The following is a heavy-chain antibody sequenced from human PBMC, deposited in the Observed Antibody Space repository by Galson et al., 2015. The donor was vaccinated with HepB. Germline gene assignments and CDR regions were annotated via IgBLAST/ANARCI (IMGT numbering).Heavy chain of an antibody. Sequence: SLRLSCAASGFTFNNYNMNWVRQAPGKGLEWVSSISSSSTYIYYADSVQGQFTISRDNAENSLFLQMSSLRVEDTAVYYCARDYYGPGSYYSGGGMDVWGQGTTVTVSS. CDR3: ARDYYGPGSYYSGGGMDV. CDR1: GFTFNNYN. D-gene: IGHD3-10*01. CDR2: ISSSSTYI. V-gene: IGHV3-21*01. J-gene: IGHJ6*02.